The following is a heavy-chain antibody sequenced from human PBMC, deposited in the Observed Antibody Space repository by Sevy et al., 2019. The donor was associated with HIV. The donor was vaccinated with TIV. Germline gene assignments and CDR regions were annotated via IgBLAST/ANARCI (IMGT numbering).Heavy chain of an antibody. V-gene: IGHV3-33*01. J-gene: IGHJ4*02. D-gene: IGHD3-10*01. CDR3: ARDKLPPVMVTMVRGALSYYFDY. CDR2: IWYDGSNK. CDR1: GFTFSSYG. Sequence: GGSLRLSCAASGFTFSSYGMHWVRQTPGKGLEWVAVIWYDGSNKYYADSVKGRFPISRDNSKNTLYLQMNSLRAEDTAVYYCARDKLPPVMVTMVRGALSYYFDYWGQGTLVTVSS.